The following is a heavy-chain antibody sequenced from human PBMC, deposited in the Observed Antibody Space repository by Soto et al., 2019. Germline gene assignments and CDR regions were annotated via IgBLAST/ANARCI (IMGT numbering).Heavy chain of an antibody. D-gene: IGHD6-19*01. CDR1: GGSISSYY. J-gene: IGHJ4*02. CDR2: IHYTGST. CDR3: ARHDRSGWNLFDN. V-gene: IGHV4-59*08. Sequence: SETLSLTCTVSGGSISSYYWSWIRQSPGKGLEWIGFIHYTGSTNYNPSLKSRVSISVDTSKNHFSLKLSSVTAADTAVYYCARHDRSGWNLFDNWGLVTQVTVS.